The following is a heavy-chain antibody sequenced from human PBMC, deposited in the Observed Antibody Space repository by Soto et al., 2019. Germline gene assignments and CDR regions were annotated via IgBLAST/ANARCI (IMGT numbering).Heavy chain of an antibody. D-gene: IGHD3-10*01. V-gene: IGHV4-38-2*01. CDR3: AGCITMVRGVIGWFDP. Sequence: PSETLSLTCAVSGYSISSGYYWGWIRQPPGKGLEWIGSIYRSGSTYYNPSLKSRVTISVDTSKNQFSLKLSSVTAADTAVYYCAGCITMVRGVIGWFDPWGQGTLVTVSS. CDR2: IYRSGST. CDR1: GYSISSGYY. J-gene: IGHJ5*02.